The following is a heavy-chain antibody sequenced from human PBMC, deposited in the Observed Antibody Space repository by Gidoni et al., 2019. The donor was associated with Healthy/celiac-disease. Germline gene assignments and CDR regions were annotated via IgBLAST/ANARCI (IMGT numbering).Heavy chain of an antibody. J-gene: IGHJ4*02. CDR1: GFTCRSDA. D-gene: IGHD2-21*02. CDR3: AKWRYGGGDCSIGGPDY. Sequence: VQLVVCGGGLVQPGGSLALSCAASGFTCRSDAMGWVREGPGKGLEWVSAIRGSGGSTYYADSVKGRFTISRDNSKNTLYLQMNSLRAEDTAVYYCAKWRYGGGDCSIGGPDYWGQGTLVTVSS. V-gene: IGHV3-23*04. CDR2: IRGSGGST.